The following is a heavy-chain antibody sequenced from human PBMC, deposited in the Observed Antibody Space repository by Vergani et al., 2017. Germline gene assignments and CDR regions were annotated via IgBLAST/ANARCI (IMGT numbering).Heavy chain of an antibody. V-gene: IGHV5-10-1*01. D-gene: IGHD3-10*01. CDR1: GYSFNSYW. J-gene: IGHJ4*02. CDR3: ARLTLYGSGSYYNGDDY. Sequence: EVQLVQSGAEVKKPGESLRISCKGSGYSFNSYWINWVRQMPGKGLEWMGRIDPSDSYTNYSPSFQGHVTISADKSISTAYLQWSSLKASDTAMYYCARLTLYGSGSYYNGDDYWGQGTLVAVSS. CDR2: IDPSDSYT.